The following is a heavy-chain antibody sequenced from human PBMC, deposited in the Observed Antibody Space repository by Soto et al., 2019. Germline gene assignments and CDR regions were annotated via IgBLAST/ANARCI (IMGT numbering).Heavy chain of an antibody. J-gene: IGHJ4*02. D-gene: IGHD3-3*01. V-gene: IGHV3-23*01. CDR1: GFTFTYYA. Sequence: GGSLRLSCAASGFTFTYYAMTWVRQAPGKGLEWVSVISGSGDSTCYADSMKGRFTISRDNSKNTLYLQMSSLRAEDTAVYYCAKDRAWSGYAMGSSNDYWGEGTLITVSS. CDR3: AKDRAWSGYAMGSSNDY. CDR2: ISGSGDST.